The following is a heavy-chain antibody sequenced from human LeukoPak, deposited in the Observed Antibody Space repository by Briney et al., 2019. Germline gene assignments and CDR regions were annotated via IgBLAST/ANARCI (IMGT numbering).Heavy chain of an antibody. CDR3: ARPYDSSGYFYL. CDR1: GDFITAYY. V-gene: IGHV4-59*04. CDR2: IFYSGST. D-gene: IGHD3-22*01. Sequence: SETLSLTCTVSGDFITAYYWSWIRQPPGKGLEWIGSIFYSGSTYYNPSLKSRVTIIVDTSKNQFSLKLSSVTAADTAVYYCARPYDSSGYFYLWGQGTLVTVSS. J-gene: IGHJ5*02.